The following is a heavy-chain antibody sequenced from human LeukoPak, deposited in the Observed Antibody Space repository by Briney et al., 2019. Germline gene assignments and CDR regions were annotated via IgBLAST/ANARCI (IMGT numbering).Heavy chain of an antibody. D-gene: IGHD2-15*01. J-gene: IGHJ4*02. CDR2: VKIEVDGGAT. CDR1: GFIVIATW. V-gene: IGHV3-15*01. Sequence: NSGGLLRLSCAASGFIVIATWMSWVRHIPGKGLEWVGFVKIEVDGGATDSAALVTGRFTVSRDDSRDTVYLQMNSLRTEDTAVYYSVADLPDIAGHSFDYWGQGNLVTVSS. CDR3: VADLPDIAGHSFDY.